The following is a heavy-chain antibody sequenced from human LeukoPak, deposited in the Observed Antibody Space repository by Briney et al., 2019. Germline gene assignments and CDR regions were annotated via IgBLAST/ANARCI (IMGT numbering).Heavy chain of an antibody. Sequence: SVKVSCKASGGTFSSYAISWVRQAPGQGLEWMGGIIPIFGTANYAQKFQGRVTITADESTSTAYMELSSLRSEDTAVYYCARHDNYYGSGSYYGYFDYWGQGTLVTVSS. V-gene: IGHV1-69*13. J-gene: IGHJ4*02. CDR2: IIPIFGTA. D-gene: IGHD3-10*01. CDR1: GGTFSSYA. CDR3: ARHDNYYGSGSYYGYFDY.